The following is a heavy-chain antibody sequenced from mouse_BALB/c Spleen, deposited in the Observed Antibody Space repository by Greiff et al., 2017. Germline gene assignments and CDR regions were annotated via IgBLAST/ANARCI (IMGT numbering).Heavy chain of an antibody. J-gene: IGHJ4*01. V-gene: IGHV1-4*02. CDR2: INPSSGYT. D-gene: IGHD2-1*01. Sequence: VQLQQSAAELARPGASVKMSCKASGYTFTSYTMHWVKQRPGQGLEWIGYINPSSGYTEYNQKFKDKTTLTADKSSSTAYMQLSSLTSEDSAVYYCAREGDGNYYAMDYWGQGTSVTVSS. CDR3: AREGDGNYYAMDY. CDR1: GYTFTSYT.